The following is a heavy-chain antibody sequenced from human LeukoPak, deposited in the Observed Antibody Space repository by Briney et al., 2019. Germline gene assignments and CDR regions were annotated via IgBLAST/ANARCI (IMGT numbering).Heavy chain of an antibody. CDR1: GVSISSGDYH. CDR2: ISYSGNT. Sequence: SETLSLTCTVSGVSISSGDYHWNWIRQPPGRGLGWIGYISYSGNTYYNPSLKSRLTISLDTSRSQISLRLSSVTAADTAVYYCARVVSSSSYRVDYWGQGTLVTVSS. D-gene: IGHD6-6*01. CDR3: ARVVSSSSYRVDY. V-gene: IGHV4-30-4*01. J-gene: IGHJ4*02.